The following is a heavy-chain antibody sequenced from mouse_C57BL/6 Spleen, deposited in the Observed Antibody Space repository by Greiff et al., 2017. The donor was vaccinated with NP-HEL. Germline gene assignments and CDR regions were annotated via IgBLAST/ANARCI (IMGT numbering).Heavy chain of an antibody. CDR2: IYPGDGDT. CDR3: ARSRGNHFDY. D-gene: IGHD2-1*01. CDR1: GYAFSSSW. Sequence: QVQLQQSGPELVKPGASVKISCKASGYAFSSSWMNWVKQRPGKGLEWIGRIYPGDGDTNYNGKFKGKATLTADKSSSTAYMQLSSLTSEDSAVYFCARSRGNHFDYWGQGTTLTVSS. V-gene: IGHV1-82*01. J-gene: IGHJ2*01.